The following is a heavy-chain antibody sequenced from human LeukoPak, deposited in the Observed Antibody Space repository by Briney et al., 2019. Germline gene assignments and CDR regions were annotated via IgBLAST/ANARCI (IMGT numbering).Heavy chain of an antibody. D-gene: IGHD3-22*01. CDR3: ARVSYYDSSGYYYDYFDY. V-gene: IGHV4-34*01. J-gene: IGHJ4*02. CDR1: GGSFSGYY. CDR2: INHSGST. Sequence: SETLSLTCAVYGGSFSGYYWSWIRQPPGKGLEWIGEINHSGSTNYNPSLKSRVTISVDTSKNQFSLKLSSVTAADTAVYYCARVSYYDSSGYYYDYFDYWGQGTLVTVSS.